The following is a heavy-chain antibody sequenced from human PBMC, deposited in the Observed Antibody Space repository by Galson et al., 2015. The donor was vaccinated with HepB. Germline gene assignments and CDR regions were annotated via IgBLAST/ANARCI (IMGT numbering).Heavy chain of an antibody. J-gene: IGHJ4*02. Sequence: SLRLSCAASGFTFSSYWMHWVRQAPGKGLVWVSRINSDGSSTSYADSVKGRFTISRDNAKNTLYLQVNSLRAEDTAVYYCARRARGVIKEYYFDYWGQGTLVTVSS. CDR2: INSDGSST. CDR1: GFTFSSYW. V-gene: IGHV3-74*01. D-gene: IGHD3-10*01. CDR3: ARRARGVIKEYYFDY.